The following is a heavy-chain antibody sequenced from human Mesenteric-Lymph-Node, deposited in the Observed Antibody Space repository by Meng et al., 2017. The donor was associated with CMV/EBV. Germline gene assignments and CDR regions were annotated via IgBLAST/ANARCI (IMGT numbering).Heavy chain of an antibody. CDR3: ARSIAARPHYYYGMDV. J-gene: IGHJ6*02. Sequence: ASVKVSCKASGYTFTGYYMHWVRQAPGQGLEWRGWINPNSGGTNYAQKFQGRVTMTRDTSISTAYMELSRLRSDDTAVYYCARSIAARPHYYYGMDVWGQGTTVTVSS. D-gene: IGHD6-6*01. V-gene: IGHV1-2*02. CDR2: INPNSGGT. CDR1: GYTFTGYY.